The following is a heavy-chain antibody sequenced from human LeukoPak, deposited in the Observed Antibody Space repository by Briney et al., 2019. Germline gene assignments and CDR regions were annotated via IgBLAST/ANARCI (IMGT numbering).Heavy chain of an antibody. CDR1: GFTVSSNY. D-gene: IGHD1-26*01. Sequence: GGSLRLSCAASGFTVSSNYMSWVRQAPGKGLEWVSVIYSGGSTYYADSVKGRFTISRDSSKNTLYLQMNSLRAEDTAVYYCARGTYRRRYYYYMDVWGKGTTVTISS. CDR2: IYSGGST. J-gene: IGHJ6*03. CDR3: ARGTYRRRYYYYMDV. V-gene: IGHV3-53*01.